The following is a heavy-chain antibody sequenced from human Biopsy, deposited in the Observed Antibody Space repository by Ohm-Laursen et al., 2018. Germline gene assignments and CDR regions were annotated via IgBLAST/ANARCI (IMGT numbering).Heavy chain of an antibody. J-gene: IGHJ5*01. CDR3: AREQPALSGGGSWFDS. Sequence: SLRLSCAAPGFSFSSYGMHWVRQAPGKGLEWVAVISDDGRNKYYIDSVRGRFTISRDNSKNTLYLQMNNLRAEDTAVYFCAREQPALSGGGSWFDSWGQGTLVIVSS. D-gene: IGHD6-19*01. V-gene: IGHV3-30*03. CDR1: GFSFSSYG. CDR2: ISDDGRNK.